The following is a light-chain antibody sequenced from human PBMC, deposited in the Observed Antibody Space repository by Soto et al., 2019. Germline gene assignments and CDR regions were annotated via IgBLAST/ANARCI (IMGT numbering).Light chain of an antibody. CDR2: GAS. Sequence: EIVMTQSPATLSVSPGERATLSCRASQSVSSNLAWYQQKPGQAPRLLIYGASTRATGIPARFSGSGSGTEFTLTISSLKSEDFAVYYCQKYNTWPYTFGQGTKLEIK. CDR1: QSVSSN. V-gene: IGKV3-15*01. J-gene: IGKJ2*01. CDR3: QKYNTWPYT.